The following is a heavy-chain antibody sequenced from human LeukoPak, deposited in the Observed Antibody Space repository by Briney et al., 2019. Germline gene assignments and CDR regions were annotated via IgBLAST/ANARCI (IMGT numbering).Heavy chain of an antibody. CDR2: ISYRSSYT. V-gene: IGHV3-21*06. J-gene: IGHJ4*02. CDR3: ARAYTGTYHILDH. D-gene: IGHD1-26*01. CDR1: GFTFSTYN. Sequence: GGSLRLSCAASGFTFSTYNMNWVRLAPGKGLEWVSFISYRSSYTHYADSVKGRFSISRDNAKNSLYLQMNSLRAEDTAIYYCARAYTGTYHILDHWGQGVLVTVSS.